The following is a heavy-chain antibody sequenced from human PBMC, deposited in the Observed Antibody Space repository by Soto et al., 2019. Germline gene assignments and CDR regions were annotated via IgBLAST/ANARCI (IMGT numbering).Heavy chain of an antibody. V-gene: IGHV3-30*18. D-gene: IGHD3-22*01. J-gene: IGHJ4*02. CDR3: AKDQRIVVVYYFDY. Sequence: QVQLVESGGGVVQPGRSLRLSCAASGFTFSSYGMHWVRQAPGKGLEWVAVISYDGSNKYYADSVKGRFTISRDNSKNTLYLQMNSLRAEGTAVYYCAKDQRIVVVYYFDYWGQGTLVTVSS. CDR2: ISYDGSNK. CDR1: GFTFSSYG.